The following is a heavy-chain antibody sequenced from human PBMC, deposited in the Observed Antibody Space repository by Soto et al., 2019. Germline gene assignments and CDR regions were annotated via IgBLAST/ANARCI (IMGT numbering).Heavy chain of an antibody. V-gene: IGHV1-8*01. CDR2: MNPNSRNT. CDR1: GYTFTSYD. CDR3: AREYSSGGSKD. J-gene: IGHJ4*02. Sequence: QVQLVQSGAEVKKPGASVKVSCKASGYTFTSYDINWLRQATEQWREWMRWMNPNSRNTGYEQKFQGRVTMTMNTSVSTAYMELSSLRSEDTAVYYCAREYSSGGSKDWGQGTLVTVSS. D-gene: IGHD6-19*01.